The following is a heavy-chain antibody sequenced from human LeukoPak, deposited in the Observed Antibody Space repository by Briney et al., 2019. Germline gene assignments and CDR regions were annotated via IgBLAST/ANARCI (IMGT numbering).Heavy chain of an antibody. D-gene: IGHD3-9*01. V-gene: IGHV4-61*02. CDR1: GGSISSGSYY. Sequence: SETLSLTCTVSGGSISSGSYYWSWLRQPAGTGLEWLGRIYTSGSTNYNPSLKSRVTISVNTSKNQFSLKLSSVTAADTAVYYCARGLRYFDWQYDAFDIWGQGTMVTVSS. CDR3: ARGLRYFDWQYDAFDI. J-gene: IGHJ3*02. CDR2: IYTSGST.